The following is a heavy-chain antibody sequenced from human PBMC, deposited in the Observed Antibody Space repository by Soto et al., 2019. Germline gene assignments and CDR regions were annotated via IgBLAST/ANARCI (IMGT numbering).Heavy chain of an antibody. CDR2: IIPIFGTA. J-gene: IGHJ4*02. CDR1: GGTFSSYT. Sequence: SVKVSCKASGGTFSSYTISWVRQAPGQGLEWMGGIIPIFGTANYAQKFQGRVTITADESTSTAYMELSSLRSEDTAVYYCARDQMAAAGYDYWGQGTLVTVS. V-gene: IGHV1-69*13. D-gene: IGHD6-13*01. CDR3: ARDQMAAAGYDY.